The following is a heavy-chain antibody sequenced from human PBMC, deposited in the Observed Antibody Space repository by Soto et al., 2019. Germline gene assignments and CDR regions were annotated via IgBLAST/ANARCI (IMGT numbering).Heavy chain of an antibody. D-gene: IGHD3-22*01. J-gene: IGHJ4*02. CDR2: IWYDGSNK. Sequence: GGSLRLSCAASGFTFSSYGMHWVRQAPGKGLEWVAVIWYDGSNKYYADSVKGRFTISRDNSKNTLYLQMNSLRAEDTAVYYCARGYYDSGGYLDYWGQGTLVTVSS. CDR1: GFTFSSYG. V-gene: IGHV3-33*01. CDR3: ARGYYDSGGYLDY.